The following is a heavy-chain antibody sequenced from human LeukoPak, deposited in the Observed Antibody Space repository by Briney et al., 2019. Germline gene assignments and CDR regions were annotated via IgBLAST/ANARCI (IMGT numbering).Heavy chain of an antibody. CDR1: GGSFSGYY. CDR3: ASGIEYSSSSGANWFDP. J-gene: IGHJ5*02. D-gene: IGHD6-6*01. Sequence: SETLSLTCAVYGGSFSGYYWSWIRQPPGKGLEWIGEINHGGSTNYNPSLKSRVTISVDTSKKQFSLKLSSVTAADTAVYYCASGIEYSSSSGANWFDPWGQGNLVTVSS. V-gene: IGHV4-34*01. CDR2: INHGGST.